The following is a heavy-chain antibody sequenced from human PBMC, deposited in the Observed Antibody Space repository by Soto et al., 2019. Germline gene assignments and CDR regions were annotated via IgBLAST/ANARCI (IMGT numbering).Heavy chain of an antibody. CDR3: ARWSGRRFDP. V-gene: IGHV1-8*01. CDR2: MNPNSGNT. CDR1: GYTFTSYY. Sequence: ASVNVSCKSSGYTFTSYYINWVRQATGQGLEWMGWMNPNSGNTGYAQKFQGRVTMTRNTSISTAYMELSSLRSEDTAVYYCARWSGRRFDPWGQGTLVTSPQ. D-gene: IGHD1-1*01. J-gene: IGHJ5*02.